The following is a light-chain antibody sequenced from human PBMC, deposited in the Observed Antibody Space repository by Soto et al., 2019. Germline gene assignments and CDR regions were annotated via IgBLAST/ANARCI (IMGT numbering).Light chain of an antibody. CDR3: QQRSNWPRT. J-gene: IGKJ1*01. CDR2: HAS. Sequence: EIVLTQSPATLSLSPGERATLSYRASQSVSSYLAWYQQKPGQAPRLLIYHASNRATGIPARFSGSGSGTDFTLTISSLEPEDFAVYYCQQRSNWPRTFGQGTKVEIK. V-gene: IGKV3-11*01. CDR1: QSVSSY.